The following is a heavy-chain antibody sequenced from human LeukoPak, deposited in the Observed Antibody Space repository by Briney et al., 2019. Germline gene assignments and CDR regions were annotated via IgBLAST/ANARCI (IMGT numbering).Heavy chain of an antibody. CDR1: GYTFTSYG. CDR3: ARDRLWSYYYYYMDV. D-gene: IGHD5-18*01. CDR2: ISAYNGNT. V-gene: IGHV1-18*01. Sequence: ASVKVSCKASGYTFTSYGISWVRQAPGQGLEWMGWISAYNGNTNYAQKLQGRVTMTTDTSTSTAYMELRSLRSDDTAVYYCARDRLWSYYYYYMDVWGQGTLVTVSS. J-gene: IGHJ6*03.